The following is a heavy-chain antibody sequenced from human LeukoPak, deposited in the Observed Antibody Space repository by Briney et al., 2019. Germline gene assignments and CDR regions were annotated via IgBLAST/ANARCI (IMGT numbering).Heavy chain of an antibody. J-gene: IGHJ4*02. V-gene: IGHV4-34*01. Sequence: SGTLSFTCAVHGGSFSGYYWSWIRQPPGKGLEWIGEINHSGSTNYNPSLKSRVTISVDTSKNQFSLKLSSVTAADTAVYYCARLSSGWPYYIDYWGQGTLVTVSS. CDR3: ARLSSGWPYYIDY. D-gene: IGHD6-19*01. CDR1: GGSFSGYY. CDR2: INHSGST.